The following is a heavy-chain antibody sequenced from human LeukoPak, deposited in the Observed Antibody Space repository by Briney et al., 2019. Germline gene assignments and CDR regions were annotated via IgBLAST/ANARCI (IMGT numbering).Heavy chain of an antibody. CDR2: FDPEDGET. Sequence: ASVKVSCKVSGYTLTELSMHWVRQTPGTGLEWMGGFDPEDGETLYAQKFQGRVTMTEDTSTDTAYMELSSLRSEDTAVYYCAFLSWTDAFDIWGRGTLDTVSS. V-gene: IGHV1-24*01. J-gene: IGHJ3*02. D-gene: IGHD6-13*01. CDR3: AFLSWTDAFDI. CDR1: GYTLTELS.